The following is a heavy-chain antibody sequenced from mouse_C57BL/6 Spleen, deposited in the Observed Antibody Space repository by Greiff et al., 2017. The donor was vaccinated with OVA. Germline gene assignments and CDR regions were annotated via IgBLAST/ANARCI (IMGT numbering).Heavy chain of an antibody. J-gene: IGHJ2*01. V-gene: IGHV6-3*01. D-gene: IGHD2-4*01. CDR2: IRLKSDNYAT. CDR3: TGSDYDYY. Sequence: EVKLMESGGGLVQPGGSMKLSCVASGFTFSNYWMNWVRQSPEKGLEWVAQIRLKSDNYATHYAESVKGRFTISRDDSKSSVYLQMNNLRAEDTGIYYCTGSDYDYYWGQGTTLTVSS. CDR1: GFTFSNYW.